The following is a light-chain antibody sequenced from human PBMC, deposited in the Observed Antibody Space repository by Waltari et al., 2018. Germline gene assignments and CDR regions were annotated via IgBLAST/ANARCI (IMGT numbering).Light chain of an antibody. J-gene: IGKJ2*03. CDR1: QSVSSK. CDR2: GAS. CDR3: QQYYNWPPYS. V-gene: IGKV3-15*01. Sequence: EIVMTQSPATLSVSPGERATLPCRASQSVSSKLAWYQQKPGQAPRLLIYGASTRATGLPARFSGSGSETEFTLTISNLQSEDFAVYYCQQYYNWPPYSFGQGTKLEIK.